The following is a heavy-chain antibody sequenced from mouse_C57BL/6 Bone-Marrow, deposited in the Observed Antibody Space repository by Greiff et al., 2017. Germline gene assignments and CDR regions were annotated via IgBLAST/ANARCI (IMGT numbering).Heavy chain of an antibody. Sequence: QVQLQQPGAELVKPGASVKRSCKASGYTFTSYWITWVKQRPGQGLGWIGDIYPGSGSTTYNEKFKSKATLTVETSSSPAYMQLSSLTSEDSAVYYCARRGSGHGFAYWGQGTLVTVSA. CDR1: GYTFTSYW. J-gene: IGHJ3*01. CDR3: ARRGSGHGFAY. D-gene: IGHD3-2*02. CDR2: IYPGSGST. V-gene: IGHV1-55*01.